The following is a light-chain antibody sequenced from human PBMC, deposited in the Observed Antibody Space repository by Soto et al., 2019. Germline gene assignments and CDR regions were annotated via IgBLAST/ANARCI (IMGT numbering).Light chain of an antibody. CDR1: QSVSNNY. Sequence: EIVLTQSPGTLSLSPGERATLSCRASQSVSNNYLAWYQQKPGQAPRLLIYGASNRATGIPDRFSGSGSGTDFTLTISRLEPEDFATYYCQQSYSTPHTFGQGTRLEIK. V-gene: IGKV3-20*01. J-gene: IGKJ2*01. CDR2: GAS. CDR3: QQSYSTPHT.